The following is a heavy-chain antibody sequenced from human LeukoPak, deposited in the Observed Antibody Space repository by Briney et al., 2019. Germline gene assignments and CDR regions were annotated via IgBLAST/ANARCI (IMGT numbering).Heavy chain of an antibody. D-gene: IGHD2-2*01. V-gene: IGHV3-66*01. CDR3: ARGQLLFSLDDAFDI. Sequence: GGSLRLSCAASGFIVSSNYMSWVRQAPGKGLEWVSVIYSGGSTYYADSVKGRFTISRDNSKNTLYLQMNSLRAEDTAVYYCARGQLLFSLDDAFDIWGQGTVVTVSS. J-gene: IGHJ3*02. CDR2: IYSGGST. CDR1: GFIVSSNY.